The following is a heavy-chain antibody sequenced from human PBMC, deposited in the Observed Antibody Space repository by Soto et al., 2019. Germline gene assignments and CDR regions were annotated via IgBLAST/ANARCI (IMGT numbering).Heavy chain of an antibody. Sequence: PSETLSLTCTVSGGSISSGGYYWSWIRQHPGKGLEWIGYIYYSGSAYYNPSLKSRVTISVDTSKNQFSLKLSSVTAADTAVYYCARDLSGSGSYYRGGLDVWGQGTTVTVSS. CDR1: GGSISSGGYY. J-gene: IGHJ6*02. CDR2: IYYSGSA. V-gene: IGHV4-31*03. D-gene: IGHD3-10*01. CDR3: ARDLSGSGSYYRGGLDV.